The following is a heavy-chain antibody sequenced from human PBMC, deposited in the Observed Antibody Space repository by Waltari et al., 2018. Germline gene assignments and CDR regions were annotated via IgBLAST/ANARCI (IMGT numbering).Heavy chain of an antibody. J-gene: IGHJ5*02. Sequence: QVQLQESGPGLVEPSGTLSLTCTLSGGAISAPGYSWGWLRQTPGKGLEWIASIYHDGTSYYTPSLKSRVTISVDTSENKFSLKLNSVTAADTAIYYCARPGSSSPYYWFNPWGQGILVTVSS. D-gene: IGHD2-2*01. CDR1: GGAISAPGYS. V-gene: IGHV4-39*01. CDR2: IYHDGTS. CDR3: ARPGSSSPYYWFNP.